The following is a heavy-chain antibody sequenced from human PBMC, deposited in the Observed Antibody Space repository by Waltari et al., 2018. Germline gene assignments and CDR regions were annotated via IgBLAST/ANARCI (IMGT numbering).Heavy chain of an antibody. J-gene: IGHJ4*02. CDR3: ARVYARVVAATGFDY. Sequence: QVQLVQSGAEVKKHGASVKVSCKASGYTFTSYSMHWVRQAPGQGLEWMGIINPSGGSTSYAQKFQGRVTMTRDTSTSTVYMELRSLRSADTAVYYCARVYARVVAATGFDYWGQGTLVTVSS. CDR2: INPSGGST. CDR1: GYTFTSYS. V-gene: IGHV1-46*01. D-gene: IGHD2-15*01.